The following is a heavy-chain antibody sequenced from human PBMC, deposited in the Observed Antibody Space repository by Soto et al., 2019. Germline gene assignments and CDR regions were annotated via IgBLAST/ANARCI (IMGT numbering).Heavy chain of an antibody. CDR2: IYYSGST. CDR3: ARDRAPYYDFWSGYLGDWFDP. CDR1: GGSISSYY. J-gene: IGHJ5*02. D-gene: IGHD3-3*01. V-gene: IGHV4-59*01. Sequence: PSETLSLTCTVSGGSISSYYWSWIRQPPGKGLEWIGYIYYSGSTNYNPSLKSRVTISVDTSKNQFPLKLSSVTAADTAVYYCARDRAPYYDFWSGYLGDWFDPWGQGTLVTVSS.